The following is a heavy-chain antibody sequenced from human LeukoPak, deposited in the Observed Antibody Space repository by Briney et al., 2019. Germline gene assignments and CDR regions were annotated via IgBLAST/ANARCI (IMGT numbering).Heavy chain of an antibody. CDR2: IIPIFGTA. D-gene: IGHD3-3*01. V-gene: IGHV1-69*05. Sequence: SVKVSCKASGGTFSSYAISWVRQAPGQGLEWMGGIIPIFGTANYAQKFQGRVMITTDESTSTAYMELSSLRSEDTAVYYCARHTIFGVVISGMDYWGQGTLVTVSS. CDR3: ARHTIFGVVISGMDY. J-gene: IGHJ4*02. CDR1: GGTFSSYA.